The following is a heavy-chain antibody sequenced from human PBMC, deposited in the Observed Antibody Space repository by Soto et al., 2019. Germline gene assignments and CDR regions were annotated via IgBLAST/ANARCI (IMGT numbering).Heavy chain of an antibody. CDR2: IYYRGNA. Sequence: NPSETLSLTCSVSDDSINSDKYYWGWIRRPPGKGLEWIGSIYYRGNAYYNPSLQTRVTISLDKSKSQLSLKLNSVTAADSAVYFCARLEGLATISYYFDFWGPGALVTVSS. V-gene: IGHV4-39*01. D-gene: IGHD3-9*01. J-gene: IGHJ4*02. CDR1: DDSINSDKYY. CDR3: ARLEGLATISYYFDF.